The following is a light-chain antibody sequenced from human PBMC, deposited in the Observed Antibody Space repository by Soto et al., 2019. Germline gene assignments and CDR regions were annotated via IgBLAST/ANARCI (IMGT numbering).Light chain of an antibody. CDR2: GAS. CDR3: QQYGSSPPT. J-gene: IGKJ3*01. Sequence: EIVLTQSPGTPSLSPGERATFSCRASQSVSSSYLAWYQQKPGQAPRLLINGASSRATGIPDRFSGSGSGTDFTLTISRLEPEDFGVYYCQQYGSSPPTFGPGTKVDIK. CDR1: QSVSSSY. V-gene: IGKV3-20*01.